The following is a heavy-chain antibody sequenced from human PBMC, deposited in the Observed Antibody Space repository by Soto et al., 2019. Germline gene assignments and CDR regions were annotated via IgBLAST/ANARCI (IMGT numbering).Heavy chain of an antibody. CDR1: GYTFTSYA. D-gene: IGHD3-10*01. Sequence: QVQLVQSGAEVKKPGASVKVSCKASGYTFTSYAMHWVRQAPGQRLEWMGWINAGNGNTKYSQKFQGRVTITRDTSASTAYMELSSLRSEDRAVYYCARDFVSGYYGSGSYSGIDCYRGQGTLVTVSS. J-gene: IGHJ4*02. CDR2: INAGNGNT. CDR3: ARDFVSGYYGSGSYSGIDCY. V-gene: IGHV1-3*01.